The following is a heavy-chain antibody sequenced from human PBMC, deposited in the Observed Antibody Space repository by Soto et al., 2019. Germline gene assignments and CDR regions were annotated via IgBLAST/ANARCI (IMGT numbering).Heavy chain of an antibody. D-gene: IGHD3-3*01. J-gene: IGHJ4*02. CDR1: GDSISSGYF. V-gene: IGHV4-30-4*01. Sequence: QVQLQESGPGLVEPSQTLSLTCTVSGDSISSGYFWSWIRQSPGKGLEWIGHTYNSGTTYNNPSLRSRGTISIDTSRNQFSLRLTSVTAADTAVYYCASGPSADKIDYWGQGTLVTVSS. CDR2: TYNSGTT. CDR3: ASGPSADKIDY.